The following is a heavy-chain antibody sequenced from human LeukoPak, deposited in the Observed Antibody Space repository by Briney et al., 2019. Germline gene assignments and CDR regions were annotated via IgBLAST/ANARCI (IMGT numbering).Heavy chain of an antibody. CDR2: ISYDGSNK. D-gene: IGHD6-13*01. J-gene: IGHJ4*02. Sequence: GGSLRLSCAASGFTSSSYAMHWVRQDPGKGLEWVAVISYDGSNKYYADSVKGRFTISRDNSKNTLYLQMNSLRAEDTAVYYCARGGSHSSSWYRKEQTFDYWGQGTLVTVSS. CDR3: ARGGSHSSSWYRKEQTFDY. CDR1: GFTSSSYA. V-gene: IGHV3-30-3*01.